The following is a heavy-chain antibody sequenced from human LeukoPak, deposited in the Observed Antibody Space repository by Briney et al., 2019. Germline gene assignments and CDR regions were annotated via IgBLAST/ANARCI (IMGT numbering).Heavy chain of an antibody. V-gene: IGHV3-33*01. D-gene: IGHD6-19*01. J-gene: IGHJ4*02. Sequence: GRSLRLSCAASGFAFSSYGMHWVRQAPGKGLEWVAVIWYDGSNKYYADSVKGRFTISRDNSKNTLYLQMNSLRAEDTAVYYCASTSGWYEPIDYWGQGTLVTVSS. CDR1: GFAFSSYG. CDR3: ASTSGWYEPIDY. CDR2: IWYDGSNK.